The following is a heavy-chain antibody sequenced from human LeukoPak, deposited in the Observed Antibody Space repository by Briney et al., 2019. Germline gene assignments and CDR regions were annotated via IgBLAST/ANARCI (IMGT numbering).Heavy chain of an antibody. Sequence: RSGGSLRLSCAASGFTFSSYAMSWVRQAPGKGLEWVSGINCNGGSTGYADSVKGRFTISRDNSKNSLYLQMNSLRAEDTALYHCAREAQLWLPLDYWGQGTLVTVSS. V-gene: IGHV3-20*01. CDR3: AREAQLWLPLDY. J-gene: IGHJ4*02. CDR1: GFTFSSYA. D-gene: IGHD5-18*01. CDR2: INCNGGST.